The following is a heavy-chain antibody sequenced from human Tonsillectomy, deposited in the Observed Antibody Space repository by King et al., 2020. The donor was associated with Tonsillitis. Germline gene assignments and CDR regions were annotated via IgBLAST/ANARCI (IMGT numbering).Heavy chain of an antibody. CDR2: IYSGGST. CDR1: GFIVSGNY. V-gene: IGHV3-66*01. D-gene: IGHD2-8*01. J-gene: IGHJ4*02. Sequence: EVQLVESGGGLLQPGGSLRLSCAASGFIVSGNYMTWVRQAPGKGLEWVSIIYSGGSTYYADSVKGRFTISRDNSKNTVYLQMNSLRAEDTAVYYCATNRFHYEMGYWGQGTLVTVSS. CDR3: ATNRFHYEMGY.